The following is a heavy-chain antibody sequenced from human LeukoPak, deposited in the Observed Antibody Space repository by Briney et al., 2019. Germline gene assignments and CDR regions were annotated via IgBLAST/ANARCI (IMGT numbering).Heavy chain of an antibody. Sequence: GGSLRLSCVASGESGFTFHHYAFSWVRQAPGKGLEWVANIKQDGSEKYYVDSVKGRFTISRDNAKNSLYLQMNSLRAEDTAVYYCARDMGGDDYGDYYLWGQGTLVTVSS. CDR2: IKQDGSEK. V-gene: IGHV3-7*01. CDR3: ARDMGGDDYGDYYL. CDR1: GESGFTFHHYA. J-gene: IGHJ5*02. D-gene: IGHD4-17*01.